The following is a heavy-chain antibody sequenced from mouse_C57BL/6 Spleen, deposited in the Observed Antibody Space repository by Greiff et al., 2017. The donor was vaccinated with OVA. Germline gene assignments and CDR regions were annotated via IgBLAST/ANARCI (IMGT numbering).Heavy chain of an antibody. CDR3: ARSVWGSSYDY. CDR1: GYTFTSYW. Sequence: QVQLQQPGAELVKPGASVKLSCKASGYTFTSYWMQWVKQRPGQGLEWIGEIDPSASYTNYNQKFKGKATLTVDTSSSTAYMQLSSLTSEDSAVYYCARSVWGSSYDYWGQGTTLTVSS. J-gene: IGHJ2*01. V-gene: IGHV1-50*01. D-gene: IGHD1-1*01. CDR2: IDPSASYT.